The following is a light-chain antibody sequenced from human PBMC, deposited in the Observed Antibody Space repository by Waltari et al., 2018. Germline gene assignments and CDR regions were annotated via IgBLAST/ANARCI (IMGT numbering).Light chain of an antibody. CDR2: DSS. J-gene: IGKJ4*01. Sequence: DIQMPQSPSSLSASVGDIVTITCHPSEDIRKYLNWEQQKPGKAPKLLIYDSSNLETGVASRFSGSRFGTDFTLTNSSLQPEDRATYYGQQNDKPLSVTFSVGTKVE. CDR1: EDIRKY. CDR3: QQNDKPLSVT. V-gene: IGKV1-33*01.